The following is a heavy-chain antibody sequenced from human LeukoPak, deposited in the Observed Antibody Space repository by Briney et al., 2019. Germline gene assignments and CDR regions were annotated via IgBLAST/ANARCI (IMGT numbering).Heavy chain of an antibody. CDR1: GFTVSSNY. CDR2: IKQDGSEK. J-gene: IGHJ4*02. D-gene: IGHD5-24*01. V-gene: IGHV3-7*01. Sequence: PGGSLRLSCAASGFTVSSNYMSWVRQAPGKGLEWVANIKQDGSEKYYVDSVKGRFTISRDNAKNSLYLQMNSLRAEDTAVYYCARVALGWLQQSDRLFDYWGQGTLVTVSS. CDR3: ARVALGWLQQSDRLFDY.